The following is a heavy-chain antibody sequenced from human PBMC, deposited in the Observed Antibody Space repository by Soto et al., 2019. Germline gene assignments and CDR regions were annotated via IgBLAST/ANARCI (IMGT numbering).Heavy chain of an antibody. J-gene: IGHJ3*02. CDR1: GGSISSYY. CDR3: ARRYGSFFDI. CDR2: IFYSGST. V-gene: IGHV4-59*08. D-gene: IGHD3-10*01. Sequence: SETLSLTCTVSGGSISSYYWSWIRQPPGKGLEWIGYIFYSGSTNYNPSLKSRVTISVDTSKNQFSLKLSSVTAADTAVYYCARRYGSFFDIWGQGTMVTVS.